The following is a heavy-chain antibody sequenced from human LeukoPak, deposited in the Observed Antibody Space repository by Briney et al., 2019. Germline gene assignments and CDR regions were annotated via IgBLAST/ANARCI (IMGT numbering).Heavy chain of an antibody. CDR2: INPNNGGT. D-gene: IGHD1-26*01. Sequence: ASVKVSCKASGYTFTAHYMHWVRQAPGQGLEWMGWINPNNGGTNYAQKFQGRVTMTRDTSISTAYMELSSLRSDDTAVYYCAKTGGYSPTRSDYWGQGTLVTVSS. J-gene: IGHJ4*02. V-gene: IGHV1-2*02. CDR3: AKTGGYSPTRSDY. CDR1: GYTFTAHY.